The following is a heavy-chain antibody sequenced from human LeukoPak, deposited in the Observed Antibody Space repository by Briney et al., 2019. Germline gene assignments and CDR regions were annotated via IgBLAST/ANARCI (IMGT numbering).Heavy chain of an antibody. D-gene: IGHD6-19*01. CDR1: GFTFSKYW. V-gene: IGHV3-74*01. Sequence: PGGSLRLSCAASGFTFSKYWMLWVRQAPGKGLESVARINTDGTVTTYAASVKGRFTVSRDNADNTMFLQMNSVRYEDTAVYFCATKQWLAPPPDSWGQGTPVTVPS. J-gene: IGHJ4*02. CDR3: ATKQWLAPPPDS. CDR2: INTDGTVT.